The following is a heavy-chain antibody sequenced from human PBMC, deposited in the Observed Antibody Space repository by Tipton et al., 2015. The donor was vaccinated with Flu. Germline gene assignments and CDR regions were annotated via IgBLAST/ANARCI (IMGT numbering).Heavy chain of an antibody. CDR2: ISHSGNT. D-gene: IGHD5-18*01. J-gene: IGHJ2*01. Sequence: TLSLTCSVSGYSISSGYFWGWLRQPPGKGLEWIGSISHSGNTYYNPSPKSRVTISLDTSKNHLSLNLNSVTAADTAVYYCARQLMDTAVYLGMYFDLWGRGTLVTVSS. CDR1: GYSISSGYF. CDR3: ARQLMDTAVYLGMYFDL. V-gene: IGHV4-38-2*01.